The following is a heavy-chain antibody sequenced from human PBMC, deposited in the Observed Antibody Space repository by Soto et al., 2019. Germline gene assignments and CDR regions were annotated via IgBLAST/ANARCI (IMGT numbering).Heavy chain of an antibody. CDR2: INPNGGVT. J-gene: IGHJ6*03. CDR3: ARESGGATATLDYYYCYMDV. Sequence: QVQLVQSGAEVKRPGASVTVSCRSSGDTFNDYYIHWVRQAPGQGLEWMGWINPNGGVTKYAQKCQGWGSMTRNKSIRTVYMQLSRLRSDDTAVYYWARESGGATATLDYYYCYMDVWGTGTTVTVSS. D-gene: IGHD1-26*01. CDR1: GDTFNDYY. V-gene: IGHV1-2*04.